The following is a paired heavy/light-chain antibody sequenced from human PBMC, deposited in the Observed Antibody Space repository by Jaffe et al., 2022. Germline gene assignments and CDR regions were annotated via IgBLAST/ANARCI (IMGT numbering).Light chain of an antibody. CDR1: QSVSSSY. CDR2: GAS. CDR3: QQYGSSLGWT. J-gene: IGKJ1*01. V-gene: IGKV3-20*01. Sequence: EIVLTQSPGTLSLSPGERATLSCRASQSVSSSYLAWYQQKPGQAPRLLIYGASSRATGIPDRFSGSGSGTDFTLTISRLEPEDFAVYYCQQYGSSLGWTFGQGTKVEIK.
Heavy chain of an antibody. CDR3: ARADSISSVAARPRAFDI. D-gene: IGHD6-6*01. CDR2: INAGNGNT. J-gene: IGHJ3*02. Sequence: QVQLVQSGAEVKKPGASVKVSCKASGYTFTSYAMHWVRQAPGQRLEWMGWINAGNGNTKYSQKFQGRVTITRDTSASTAYMELSSLRSEDTAVYYCARADSISSVAARPRAFDIWGQGTMVTVSS. V-gene: IGHV1-3*01. CDR1: GYTFTSYA.